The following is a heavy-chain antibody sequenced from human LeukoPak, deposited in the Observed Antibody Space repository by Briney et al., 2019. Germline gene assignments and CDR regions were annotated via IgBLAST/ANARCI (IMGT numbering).Heavy chain of an antibody. V-gene: IGHV3-30-3*01. J-gene: IGHJ3*02. D-gene: IGHD4-17*01. CDR3: ARGQEGGDYVAFDI. Sequence: RGSLRLSCAASGFTFSSYAMHWVRQAPGKGLEWVAVISYDGSNKYYADSVKGRFTISRDNSKNTLYLQMNSLRAEDTAVYYCARGQEGGDYVAFDIWGQGTMVTVSS. CDR2: ISYDGSNK. CDR1: GFTFSSYA.